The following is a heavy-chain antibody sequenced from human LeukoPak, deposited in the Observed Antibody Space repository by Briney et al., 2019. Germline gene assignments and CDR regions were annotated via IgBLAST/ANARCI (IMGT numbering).Heavy chain of an antibody. J-gene: IGHJ5*02. Sequence: SETLSLTCTVSGGSISSGGYYWSWIRQHPGKGLEWIGYIYYSGSTYYNPSLKSRVTISVDTSKNQFSLKLSSVTAADTAVYYCARGVPPSPTYNWFDPWGQGTLVIVSS. CDR3: ARGVPPSPTYNWFDP. CDR2: IYYSGST. CDR1: GGSISSGGYY. D-gene: IGHD1-1*01. V-gene: IGHV4-31*03.